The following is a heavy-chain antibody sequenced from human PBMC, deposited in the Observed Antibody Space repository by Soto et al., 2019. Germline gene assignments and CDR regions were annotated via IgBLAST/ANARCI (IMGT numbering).Heavy chain of an antibody. V-gene: IGHV4-31*03. CDR3: AGLGDESAFDI. J-gene: IGHJ3*02. D-gene: IGHD4-17*01. CDR2: IYYSGST. CDR1: GGSISSGGYY. Sequence: PSLTCTVSGGSISSGGYYWSWIRQHPGKGLEWIGYIYYSGSTYYNPSLKSRVTISVDTSKNQFSLKLSSVTAADKAVYYCAGLGDESAFDIWGQGTMVTVSS.